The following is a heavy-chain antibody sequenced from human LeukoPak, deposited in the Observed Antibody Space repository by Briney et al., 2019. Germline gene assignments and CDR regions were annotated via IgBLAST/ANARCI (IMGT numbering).Heavy chain of an antibody. Sequence: MTSETLSPTCSVSGGSISSHYWNWIRQPAGKGLEWIGHIYTSGSTNYNPSLRSRVTISVDKSKNYFSLRLTSMTAADTAVYYCARSYDSGWYGLGSWHQGTLVTVSS. CDR3: ARSYDSGWYGLGS. CDR1: GGSISSHY. V-gene: IGHV4-4*07. D-gene: IGHD6-19*01. J-gene: IGHJ5*01. CDR2: IYTSGST.